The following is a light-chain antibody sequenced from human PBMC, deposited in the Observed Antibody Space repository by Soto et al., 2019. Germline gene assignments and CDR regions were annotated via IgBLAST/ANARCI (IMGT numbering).Light chain of an antibody. CDR2: DAS. J-gene: IGKJ4*01. V-gene: IGKV1-13*02. Sequence: IQLTQSPSSLSASVGDRVTITCRASQGIGTALAWYHQRPGNSPDLLVYDASTLQSGVPSRFSGSGSETDFSLTISGLQPEDFGHYYCQQFNTKPLTFGGGTRVEIK. CDR1: QGIGTA. CDR3: QQFNTKPLT.